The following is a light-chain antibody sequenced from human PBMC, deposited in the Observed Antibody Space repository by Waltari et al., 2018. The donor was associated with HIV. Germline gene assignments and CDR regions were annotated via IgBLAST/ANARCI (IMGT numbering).Light chain of an antibody. V-gene: IGLV6-57*01. CDR1: SGSIASYY. CDR2: EDN. J-gene: IGLJ2*01. CDR3: QSYDSNNVL. Sequence: NFMLTQPHSVSESPGKTVIISCSRSSGSIASYYVPWYQQRPGSSPTTVIYEDNQRPSGVPDRFSGSIDSSSNSASLTISGLKTEDEADYYCQSYDSNNVLFGGGTKLTVL.